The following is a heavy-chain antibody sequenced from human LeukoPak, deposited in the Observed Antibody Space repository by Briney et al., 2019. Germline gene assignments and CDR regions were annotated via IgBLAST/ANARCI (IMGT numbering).Heavy chain of an antibody. CDR3: AKDIVPSDGIGAFDI. CDR1: GFTFSSYW. CDR2: ISWNSGSI. D-gene: IGHD1-26*01. V-gene: IGHV3-9*01. Sequence: PGGSLRLSCAASGFTFSSYWMHWVRQAPGKGLEWVSGISWNSGSIGYADSVKGRFTISRDNAKNSLYLQMNSLRAEDTALYYCAKDIVPSDGIGAFDIWGQGTMVTVSS. J-gene: IGHJ3*02.